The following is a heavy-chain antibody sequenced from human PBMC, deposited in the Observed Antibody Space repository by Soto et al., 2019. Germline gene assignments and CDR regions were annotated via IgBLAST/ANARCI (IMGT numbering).Heavy chain of an antibody. D-gene: IGHD2-15*01. V-gene: IGHV6-1*01. CDR2: TYYRSKWYN. J-gene: IGHJ6*02. CDR3: ARDVAALGYYYYYGMDV. Sequence: SQTLSLTCAISGDSVSSNSAAWNWIRQSPSRGLEWLGRTYYRSKWYNDYAVSVKSRITINPDTSKNQFSLQLNSVTPEDTAVYYCARDVAALGYYYYYGMDVWGQGTTVTVSS. CDR1: GDSVSSNSAA.